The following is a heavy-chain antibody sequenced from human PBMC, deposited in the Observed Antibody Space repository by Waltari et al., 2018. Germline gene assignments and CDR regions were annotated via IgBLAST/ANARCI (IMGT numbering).Heavy chain of an antibody. D-gene: IGHD1-26*01. J-gene: IGHJ4*02. Sequence: QLQLQESGPGLVKPSETLSLTCTVSGGSINRRDSLWGWVRQPPTKGLEWIGTLYYVGTTYYNPSLRSRVTVALDASQNQFSLRLTSVTAADTAVYYCARLSLYYGGREVDWGQGTLVTASS. CDR3: ARLSLYYGGREVD. CDR1: GGSINRRDSL. V-gene: IGHV4-39*01. CDR2: LYYVGTT.